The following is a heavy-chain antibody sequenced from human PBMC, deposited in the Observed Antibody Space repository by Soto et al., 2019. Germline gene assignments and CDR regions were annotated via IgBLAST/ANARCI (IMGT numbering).Heavy chain of an antibody. Sequence: PGGSLSLSCAASGFTLSSYSMSWVRQAPGKGLEWVSAISGSGGSTYYADSVKGRFTISRDNSKNTLYLQMNSLRAEDTAVYYCAKDQAAMVTGRAAFDIWGQGTMVTVSS. CDR1: GFTLSSYS. J-gene: IGHJ3*02. CDR2: ISGSGGST. V-gene: IGHV3-23*01. D-gene: IGHD5-18*01. CDR3: AKDQAAMVTGRAAFDI.